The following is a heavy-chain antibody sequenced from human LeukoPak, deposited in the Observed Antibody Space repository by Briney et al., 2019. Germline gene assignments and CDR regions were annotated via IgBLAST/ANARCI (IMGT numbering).Heavy chain of an antibody. CDR1: GFTFSSYA. J-gene: IGHJ4*02. V-gene: IGHV3-64*01. CDR3: ARGKGFYDY. Sequence: GGSLRLSCAASGFTFSSYAMHWVRQAPGKGLEYVSAISSNGGSTYYANSVKGRFTISRDNSKNTLYLQMGSLRAEDMAVYYCARGKGFYDYWGQGTLVTVSS. CDR2: ISSNGGST. D-gene: IGHD3-3*01.